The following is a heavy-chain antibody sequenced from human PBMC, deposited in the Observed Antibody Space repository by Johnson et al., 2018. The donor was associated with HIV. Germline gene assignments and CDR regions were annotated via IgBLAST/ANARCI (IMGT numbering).Heavy chain of an antibody. CDR1: GFRFSSSW. Sequence: VQLVESGGGLVQPGGSLRLSCTASGFRFSSSWMHWVRQAPGKGLVWVSRINSDGGSTAYADSVKGLFTISRENTKDTLSLQMNSLRAEDTGVYYCAKPQLLADDIFNFWGQGTMVIVSS. J-gene: IGHJ3*01. D-gene: IGHD6-19*01. CDR3: AKPQLLADDIFNF. V-gene: IGHV3-74*02. CDR2: INSDGGST.